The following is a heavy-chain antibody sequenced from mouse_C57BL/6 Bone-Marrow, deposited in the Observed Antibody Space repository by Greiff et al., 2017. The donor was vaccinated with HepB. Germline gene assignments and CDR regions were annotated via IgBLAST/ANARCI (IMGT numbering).Heavy chain of an antibody. J-gene: IGHJ2*01. V-gene: IGHV1-50*01. D-gene: IGHD3-1*01. CDR1: GYTFTSYW. CDR2: IDPSDSYT. CDR3: ARGRVPY. Sequence: QVQLQQPGAELVKPGASVKLSCKASGYTFTSYWMQWVKQRPGQGLEWIGEIDPSDSYTNYNQKFKGKATLTVDTSSSTAYMQLSSLTSEDSAVYYCARGRVPYWGQGTTLTVSS.